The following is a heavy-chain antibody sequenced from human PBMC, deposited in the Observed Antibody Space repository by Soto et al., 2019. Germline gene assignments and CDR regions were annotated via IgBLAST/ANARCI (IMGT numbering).Heavy chain of an antibody. Sequence: QVQLQQWGAGLLKPSETLSLTCAVYGGSFSGYYWRWLRQPPGNELEWIVEINHSGSTNYNPSLKSRVTISVDTSKTLFSLRLSSVTAADTAVYYCAGGHVSSGYYYYGMDVWGQGTTVTVSS. CDR2: INHSGST. V-gene: IGHV4-34*01. J-gene: IGHJ6*02. CDR3: AGGHVSSGYYYYGMDV. CDR1: GGSFSGYY.